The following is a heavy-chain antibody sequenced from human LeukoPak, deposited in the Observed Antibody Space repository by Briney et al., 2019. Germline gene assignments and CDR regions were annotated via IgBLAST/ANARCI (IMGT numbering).Heavy chain of an antibody. V-gene: IGHV1-2*02. CDR2: INPNSGGT. J-gene: IGHJ5*02. CDR1: GYTFTGYY. Sequence: ASVKVSCKASGYTFTGYYMHWVRQAPGQGLEWMGWINPNSGGTNYAQKFQGRVTMTRDTSISTAYMELSRLRSDDTAVYYCARGIVGATYHLANWFDPWGQGALVTVSS. CDR3: ARGIVGATYHLANWFDP. D-gene: IGHD1-26*01.